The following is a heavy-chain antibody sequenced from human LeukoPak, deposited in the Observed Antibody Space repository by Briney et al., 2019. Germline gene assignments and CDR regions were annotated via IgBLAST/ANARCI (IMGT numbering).Heavy chain of an antibody. CDR1: GDTISNYY. CDR2: IYYSGST. D-gene: IGHD5-18*01. CDR3: ARATTGFSYGFKH. J-gene: IGHJ1*01. Sequence: SEALSLTCTVSGDTISNYYWSWIRQPPGKGLEWIGYIYYSGSTNYSPSLKSRVTISVDTSKTQFSLKLSSVTAADTAVYYCARATTGFSYGFKHWGQGTLVTVSS. V-gene: IGHV4-59*01.